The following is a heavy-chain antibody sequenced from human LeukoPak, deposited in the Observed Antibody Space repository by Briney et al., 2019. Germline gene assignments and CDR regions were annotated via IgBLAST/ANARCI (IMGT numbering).Heavy chain of an antibody. D-gene: IGHD4-23*01. CDR1: GFTFSSYG. J-gene: IGHJ1*01. CDR3: ARSAVGYFQH. CDR2: IWYDGSNK. Sequence: GGSLRLSCAASGFTFSSYGMHWVRQAPGKGLEWVAVIWYDGSNKYYANSVKGRFTISRDNSKNTLYLQMNSLRAGDTAVYYCARSAVGYFQHWGQGTLVTVSS. V-gene: IGHV3-33*01.